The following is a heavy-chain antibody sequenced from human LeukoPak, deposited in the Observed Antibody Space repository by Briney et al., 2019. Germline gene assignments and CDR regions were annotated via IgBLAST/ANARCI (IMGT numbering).Heavy chain of an antibody. J-gene: IGHJ4*02. CDR1: GYTFTSYA. CDR3: AKRRDGYNLWFFDY. V-gene: IGHV7-4-1*02. D-gene: IGHD5-24*01. CDR2: INTNTGNP. Sequence: ASVKVSCKTSGYTFTSYAISWVRQAPGQGLEWMGWINTNTGNPTYAQGFTGQFVFSLDTSVSTAYLQISSLKAEDTAVYYCAKRRDGYNLWFFDYWGQGTLVTVSS.